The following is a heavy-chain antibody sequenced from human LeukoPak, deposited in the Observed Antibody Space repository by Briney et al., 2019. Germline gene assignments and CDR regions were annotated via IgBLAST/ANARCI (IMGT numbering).Heavy chain of an antibody. CDR3: ARNRGFGAYYYYGMDV. Sequence: GASVKVSCKASGSTFSSYAISWVRQAPGQGLEWMGGITPIFGTANYAQKFQGRVTITADKSTSTAYMELSSLRSEDTAVYYCARNRGFGAYYYYGMDVWGKGTTVTVSS. D-gene: IGHD5-12*01. V-gene: IGHV1-69*06. CDR2: ITPIFGTA. J-gene: IGHJ6*04. CDR1: GSTFSSYA.